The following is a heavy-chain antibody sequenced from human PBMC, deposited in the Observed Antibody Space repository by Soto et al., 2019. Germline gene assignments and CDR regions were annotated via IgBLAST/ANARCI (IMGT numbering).Heavy chain of an antibody. J-gene: IGHJ2*01. V-gene: IGHV3-23*01. CDR3: AKLRTPDPPWYFDL. CDR2: ISYNAYRT. Sequence: EGQLLESGGGLVQPGGSLRLSCAASGFIFSTYDMTWVRQAPGKGLEWVSQISYNAYRTYYADSVKSRFIISRDDSKNMQSLQMASLSAEDPAIYYCAKLRTPDPPWYFDLWGRGTLVTVSS. CDR1: GFIFSTYD.